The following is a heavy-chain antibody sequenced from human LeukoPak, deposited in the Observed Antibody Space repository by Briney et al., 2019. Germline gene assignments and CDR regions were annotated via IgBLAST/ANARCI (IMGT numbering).Heavy chain of an antibody. J-gene: IGHJ6*02. D-gene: IGHD2-2*01. CDR2: IYYSGST. CDR1: GGSISSYY. Sequence: SETLSLTCTVSGGSISSYYWSWIRQPPGKGLEWIGYIYYSGSTNYNPSLKSRVTISVDTSKNQFSLKLSSVTAADTAVYYCARHVPAASYYYYGMDVWGQGTTVTVSS. CDR3: ARHVPAASYYYYGMDV. V-gene: IGHV4-59*08.